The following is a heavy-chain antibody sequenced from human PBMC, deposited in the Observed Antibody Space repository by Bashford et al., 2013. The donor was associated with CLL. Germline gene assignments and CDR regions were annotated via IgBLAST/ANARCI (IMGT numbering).Heavy chain of an antibody. Sequence: GSVETLLVQPLDFFSSGAWMSWVRQAPGKGVEWLAVLKHSSWWATDYAAPVKGRFTISRDDSQQTVDLQMNSLKTDDTGVYYCTRVGNLDDDYFLDDASDIWGPKGRMVTRLL. CDR3: TRVGNLDDDYFLDDASDI. V-gene: IGHV3-15*01. CDR2: LKHSSWWAT. J-gene: IGHJ3*02. CDR1: DFFSSGAW. D-gene: IGHD5-12*01.